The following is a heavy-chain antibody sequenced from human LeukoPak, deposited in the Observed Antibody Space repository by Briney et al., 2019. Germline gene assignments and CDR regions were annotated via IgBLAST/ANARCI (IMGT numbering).Heavy chain of an antibody. CDR2: IIPIFGTA. D-gene: IGHD2-21*02. Sequence: GASVKVSCKASGGTFSSYAISWVRQAPGQGLEWMGGIIPIFGTANYAQKFQGRVTITADESTSTAYMELSSLRSEGTAVYYCARGTPSPRLSLNQYYFDYWGQGTLVTVSS. CDR1: GGTFSSYA. V-gene: IGHV1-69*13. J-gene: IGHJ4*02. CDR3: ARGTPSPRLSLNQYYFDY.